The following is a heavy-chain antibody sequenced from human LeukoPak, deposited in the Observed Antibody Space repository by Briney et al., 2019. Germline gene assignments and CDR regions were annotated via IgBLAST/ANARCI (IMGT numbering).Heavy chain of an antibody. CDR3: AREGMVRGVIKGYYYYSMDV. CDR2: IYTSGST. D-gene: IGHD3-10*01. CDR1: GGSISSGSYY. V-gene: IGHV4-61*02. Sequence: SQTLSLTCTVSGGSISSGSYYWSWIRQPAGKGLEWIGRIYTSGSTNYNPSLKSRVTISVDTSKNQFSLKLSSVTAADTAVYYCAREGMVRGVIKGYYYYSMDVWGQGTTVTVSS. J-gene: IGHJ6*02.